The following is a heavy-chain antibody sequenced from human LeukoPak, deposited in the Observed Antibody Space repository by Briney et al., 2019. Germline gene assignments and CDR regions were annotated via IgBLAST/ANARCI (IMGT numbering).Heavy chain of an antibody. D-gene: IGHD2-2*02. Sequence: QPGRSLRLSCAASGFTFSSYAMSWVRQAPGKGLEWVSAISGSGGSTYYADSVKGRFTISRDNSKNTLYLQMNSLRAEDTAVYYCALALRGYCSSTSCYMYYFDYWGQGTLVTVSS. J-gene: IGHJ4*02. CDR2: ISGSGGST. V-gene: IGHV3-23*01. CDR3: ALALRGYCSSTSCYMYYFDY. CDR1: GFTFSSYA.